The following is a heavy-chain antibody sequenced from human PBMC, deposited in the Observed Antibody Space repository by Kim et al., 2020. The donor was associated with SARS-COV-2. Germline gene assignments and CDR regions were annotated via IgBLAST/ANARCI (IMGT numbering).Heavy chain of an antibody. D-gene: IGHD3-22*01. CDR1: GESLSGHY. J-gene: IGHJ4*02. CDR3: ARATPRDRSVYYYGHY. CDR2: INHSGST. Sequence: SETLSLTCAVYGESLSGHYWSWIRQPPGKGLEWIGEINHSGSTNYNPSLKSRVTISVDTPKNQFSLKMTSVTAADTAMYYCARATPRDRSVYYYGHYWGQGTLVTVSS. V-gene: IGHV4-34*01.